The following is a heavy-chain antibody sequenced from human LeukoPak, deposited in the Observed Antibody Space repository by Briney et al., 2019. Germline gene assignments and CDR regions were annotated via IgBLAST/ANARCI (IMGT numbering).Heavy chain of an antibody. J-gene: IGHJ6*01. CDR2: IYYSWST. CDR3: ARVRIYYYDTSGTWTGLPVGMDV. D-gene: IGHD3-22*01. Sequence: SETLSLTCTVSGGSISSGGYYWSWIRQPPGKGLEWIGYIYYSWSTYYNPSLKSRVTISVDPSKHQFSLKLSSVTAADTAVYYCARVRIYYYDTSGTWTGLPVGMDVWGQGNTVPVSS. CDR1: GGSISSGGYY. V-gene: IGHV4-30-4*01.